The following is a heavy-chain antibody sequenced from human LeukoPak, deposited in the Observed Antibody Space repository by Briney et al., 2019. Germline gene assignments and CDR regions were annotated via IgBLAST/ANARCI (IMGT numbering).Heavy chain of an antibody. CDR1: GGAFSGYY. J-gene: IGHJ4*02. D-gene: IGHD3-22*01. CDR2: INHSGST. Sequence: PSQTLSLTCAVYGGAFSGYYWSWIRQPPGKGLEWLGEINHSGSTNYNPSLKSRVTISVDTSKNQFSLKLSSVTAADTAVYYCARGLRYYDSSGYYGLFDYWGQGTLVTVSS. V-gene: IGHV4-34*01. CDR3: ARGLRYYDSSGYYGLFDY.